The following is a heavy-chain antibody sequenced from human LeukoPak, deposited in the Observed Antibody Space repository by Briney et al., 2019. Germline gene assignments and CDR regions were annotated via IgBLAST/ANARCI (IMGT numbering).Heavy chain of an antibody. V-gene: IGHV3-30*02. CDR2: IRYDGSNK. Sequence: GGSLRLSCAASGFTFSSYGMHWVRQAPGKGLEWVAFIRYDGSNKYYADSVKGRLTISRDNSKNTLYLQMNSLRAEDTAVYYCAKDGPPDSSGYYFLNYWGQGTLVTVSS. D-gene: IGHD3-22*01. CDR1: GFTFSSYG. CDR3: AKDGPPDSSGYYFLNY. J-gene: IGHJ4*02.